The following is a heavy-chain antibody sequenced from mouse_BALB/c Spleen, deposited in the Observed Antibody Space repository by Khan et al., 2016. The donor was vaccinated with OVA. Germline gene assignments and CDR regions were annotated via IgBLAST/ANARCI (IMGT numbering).Heavy chain of an antibody. V-gene: IGHV2-6-1*01. CDR2: IWSDGST. CDR3: DRQPYYHYNLMSY. D-gene: IGHD2-10*01. J-gene: IGHJ4*01. Sequence: VELVESGPGLVAPSQSLSITCTIAGFSLTNYGVHWVRQPPGKGLEWPVVIWSDGSTTYNPALKSRLTINQDNSKKQVFLEMNTPQTHDTTLSFYDRQPYYHYNLMSYWGQGTSVTVSS. CDR1: GFSLTNYG.